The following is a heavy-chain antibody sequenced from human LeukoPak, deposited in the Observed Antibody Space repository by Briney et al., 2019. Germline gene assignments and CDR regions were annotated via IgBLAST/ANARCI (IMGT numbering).Heavy chain of an antibody. Sequence: SQTLSLTRVISGDSVSKDNAAWNWIRQSPSRGLEWLARASYRSKWYYDYAVSVKSRMSINTDTSKNQFTLQVNSVIPEDTAMYYCVGCSGGSCHSGAFEIWGQGTMITVSS. J-gene: IGHJ3*02. CDR3: VGCSGGSCHSGAFEI. D-gene: IGHD2-15*01. CDR1: GDSVSKDNAA. CDR2: ASYRSKWYY. V-gene: IGHV6-1*01.